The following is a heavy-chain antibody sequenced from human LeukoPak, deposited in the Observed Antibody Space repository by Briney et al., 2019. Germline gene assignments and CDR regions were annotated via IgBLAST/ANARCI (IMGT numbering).Heavy chain of an antibody. CDR3: ARTLTGDPHFDH. Sequence: PSETLSLTCTVSGGSISSYYWSWIRQPPGKGLEWIGYVLYSGTTNYNPSLNGRVTISIHTSKNQFSLRLNSVTAADTAVYYCARTLTGDPHFDHWGQGALVTV. J-gene: IGHJ4*02. CDR2: VLYSGTT. V-gene: IGHV4-59*01. D-gene: IGHD7-27*01. CDR1: GGSISSYY.